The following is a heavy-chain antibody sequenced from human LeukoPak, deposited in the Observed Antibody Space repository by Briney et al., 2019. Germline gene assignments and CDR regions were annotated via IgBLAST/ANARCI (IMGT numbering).Heavy chain of an antibody. V-gene: IGHV5-51*01. J-gene: IGHJ4*02. D-gene: IGHD1-26*01. CDR3: ASQNSGSFDY. Sequence: GESLKISCKGSGYRFASYWIGWVRQMPGKGLEWMGIIYPGDSDTRYSPSFQGQVTISADKSISTAYLQESSLKASDTAMYFCASQNSGSFDYWGQGTLVTVSS. CDR2: IYPGDSDT. CDR1: GYRFASYW.